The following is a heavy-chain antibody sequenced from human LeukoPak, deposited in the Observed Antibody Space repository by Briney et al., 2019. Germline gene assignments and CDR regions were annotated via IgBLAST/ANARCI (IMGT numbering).Heavy chain of an antibody. J-gene: IGHJ4*02. V-gene: IGHV3-23*01. Sequence: GGSLRLSCAASGFTFSSYAMSWVRQAPGKGLEWVSAISGSGGSTYYADSVKGRFTISRDNSKNTLYLQMNSLRAEDTAVYYCATHNSGSYLYYFDYWGQGTLVTVSS. CDR3: ATHNSGSYLYYFDY. CDR1: GFTFSSYA. CDR2: ISGSGGST. D-gene: IGHD1-26*01.